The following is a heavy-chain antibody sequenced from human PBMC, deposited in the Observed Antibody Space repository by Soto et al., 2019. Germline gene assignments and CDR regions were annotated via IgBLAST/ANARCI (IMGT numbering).Heavy chain of an antibody. V-gene: IGHV3-23*01. CDR3: AKSRLDCWSGYYPIGAGYFDY. D-gene: IGHD3-3*01. CDR1: GFTFSSYA. CDR2: IRGSGGST. Sequence: EVQLLESGGGLVQPGGSLRLSCAASGFTFSSYAMSWVRQAPGKGLEWVSAIRGSGGSTYYADSVQGRFTISRDNSKNTLSLQINSLRAEDTAVYYCAKSRLDCWSGYYPIGAGYFDYWGQGTLVTVSS. J-gene: IGHJ4*02.